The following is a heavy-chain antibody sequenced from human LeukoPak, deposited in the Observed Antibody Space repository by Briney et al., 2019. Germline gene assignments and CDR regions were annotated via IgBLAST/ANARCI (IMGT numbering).Heavy chain of an antibody. J-gene: IGHJ6*03. Sequence: SETLSLTCTVSGGSISSYYCSWIRQRPGKGLEWIGDIYTSGSTNYNPSLKSRVTISVDTSKNQFSLKLTSVTAADTHVYYCARLEGDCSSTSCYPHYYMDVWGKGTTVTVSS. CDR2: IYTSGST. D-gene: IGHD2-2*01. V-gene: IGHV4-4*09. CDR3: ARLEGDCSSTSCYPHYYMDV. CDR1: GGSISSYY.